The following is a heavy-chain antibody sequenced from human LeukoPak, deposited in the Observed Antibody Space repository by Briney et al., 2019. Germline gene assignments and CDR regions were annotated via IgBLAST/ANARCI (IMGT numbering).Heavy chain of an antibody. CDR3: ARQMSGSSGLDY. Sequence: SQTLSLTCTVSGGSISSYYWSWIRQPPGKGREWIGYIYSRGSTNSNPSLKSRVTISVDTSKNQFSLKLGSVTAADTAVYYCARQMSGSSGLDYWGQGTLVTVSS. V-gene: IGHV4-59*08. J-gene: IGHJ4*02. D-gene: IGHD6-19*01. CDR1: GGSISSYY. CDR2: IYSRGST.